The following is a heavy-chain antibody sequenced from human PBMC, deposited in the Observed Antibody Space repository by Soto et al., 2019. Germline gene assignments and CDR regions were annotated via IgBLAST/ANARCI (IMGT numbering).Heavy chain of an antibody. CDR2: IWYNGINT. Sequence: QVXXXXSXGGIVXXGRSLRXXCVAXGFTFNSYGMHWVRQAPGKGXXXXAAIWYNGINTYYADSVKGRFTISXXXXXXXXXXXXXXXXXXDTAVYYCARELIAVRPGYNGMDVWGQGTTVIVSS. V-gene: IGHV3-33*01. J-gene: IGHJ6*02. CDR3: ARELIAVRPGYNGMDV. CDR1: GFTFNSYG. D-gene: IGHD3-10*01.